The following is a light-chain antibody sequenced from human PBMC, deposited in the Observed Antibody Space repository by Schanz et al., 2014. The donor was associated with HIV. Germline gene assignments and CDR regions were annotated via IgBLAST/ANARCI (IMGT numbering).Light chain of an antibody. CDR1: QSVSSN. V-gene: IGKV3-20*01. CDR3: QQYGSSST. J-gene: IGKJ4*01. Sequence: EIVMTQSPVTLSVSPGDRATLSCRASQSVSSNLAWYQQKPGQAPRLLIYGASNRASGIPDRFSGSGSGTDFTLSVSRLEPEDFAVYYCQQYGSSSTFGGGTKVEIK. CDR2: GAS.